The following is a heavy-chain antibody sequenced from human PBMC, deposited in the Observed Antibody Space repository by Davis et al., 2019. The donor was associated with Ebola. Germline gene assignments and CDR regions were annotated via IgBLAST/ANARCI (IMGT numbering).Heavy chain of an antibody. CDR1: GGSISSYY. V-gene: IGHV4-59*01. D-gene: IGHD6-6*01. Sequence: SETLSLTCTVSGGSISSYYWSWIRQPPGKGLEWIGYIYYSGSTNYNPSLKSRVTISVDTSKNQFSLKLSSVTAADTAVYYCARASFRYSSSSHAFDIWGQGTTVTVSS. CDR2: IYYSGST. J-gene: IGHJ3*02. CDR3: ARASFRYSSSSHAFDI.